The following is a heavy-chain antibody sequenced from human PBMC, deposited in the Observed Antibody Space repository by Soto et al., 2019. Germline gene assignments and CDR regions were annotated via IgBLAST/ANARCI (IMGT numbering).Heavy chain of an antibody. CDR1: GFTFSSYG. V-gene: IGHV3-33*01. J-gene: IGHJ4*02. CDR2: IYYDGSNK. CDR3: ARDSKDDSSGYYAGFYY. Sequence: VQLVESGGGVVQPGRSLRLSCAVSGFTFSSYGMNWVRQAPGKGLEWVAAIYYDGSNKYYADSVRGRFTISRDNFKNTLYLHMNSLRAEDTAVYYCARDSKDDSSGYYAGFYYWGQGTLVTVSS. D-gene: IGHD3-22*01.